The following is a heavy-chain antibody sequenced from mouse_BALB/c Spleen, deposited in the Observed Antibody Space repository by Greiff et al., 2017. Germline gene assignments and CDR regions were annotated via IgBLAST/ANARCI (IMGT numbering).Heavy chain of an antibody. D-gene: IGHD1-1*01. J-gene: IGHJ1*01. CDR3: ARVGSRDWYFDV. Sequence: EVKLQESGGGLVQPGGSLRLSCATSGFTFTDYYMSWVRQPPGKALEWLGFIRNKANGYTTEYSASVKGRFTISRDNSQSILYLQMNTLRAEDSATYYCARVGSRDWYFDVWGAGTTVTVSS. CDR2: IRNKANGYTT. CDR1: GFTFTDYY. V-gene: IGHV7-3*02.